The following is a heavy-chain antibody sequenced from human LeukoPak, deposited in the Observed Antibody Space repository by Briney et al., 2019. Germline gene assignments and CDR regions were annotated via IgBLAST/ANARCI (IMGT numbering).Heavy chain of an antibody. D-gene: IGHD6-13*01. CDR2: ISSSSSYI. CDR3: ARGSGGAAVIFDY. Sequence: GGSLRLSCAASGFTFSSYSMNWVRQAPGKGLEWVSSISSSSSYIYYADSVKGRFTISRDDAKTSLYLQMNRLRAEDTAVYYCARGSGGAAVIFDYWGQGTLVTVSS. CDR1: GFTFSSYS. J-gene: IGHJ4*02. V-gene: IGHV3-21*01.